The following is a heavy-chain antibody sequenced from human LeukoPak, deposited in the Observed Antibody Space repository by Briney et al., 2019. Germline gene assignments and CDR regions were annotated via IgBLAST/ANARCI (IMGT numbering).Heavy chain of an antibody. D-gene: IGHD6-13*01. Sequence: GESLKISCETSGYSFTSYWIGWVRQMPGQGLEWMGIIYPGDSDTRYSPSFQGQVTISADKSISTAYLQWSSLKASDTAMYYCARHTIAAAATDYWGQGTLVTVFS. CDR3: ARHTIAAAATDY. V-gene: IGHV5-51*01. CDR1: GYSFTSYW. J-gene: IGHJ4*02. CDR2: IYPGDSDT.